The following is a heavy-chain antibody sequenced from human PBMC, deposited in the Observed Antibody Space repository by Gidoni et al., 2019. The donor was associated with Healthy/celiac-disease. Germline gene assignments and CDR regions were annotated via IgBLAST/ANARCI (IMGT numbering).Heavy chain of an antibody. Sequence: QITLKESGPTLVKPTQTLTLTCTFSGFSLSTSGVAVGWIRQPPGKALELLVLIYWDADKRYSPSLKSRLIITKDTSKNQVVLTMTNMDTVDTATYYCAHRRVSDYGSGSYYKNWFDPWGQGTLVTVSS. J-gene: IGHJ5*02. D-gene: IGHD3-10*01. CDR1: GFSLSTSGVA. CDR3: AHRRVSDYGSGSYYKNWFDP. V-gene: IGHV2-5*02. CDR2: IYWDADK.